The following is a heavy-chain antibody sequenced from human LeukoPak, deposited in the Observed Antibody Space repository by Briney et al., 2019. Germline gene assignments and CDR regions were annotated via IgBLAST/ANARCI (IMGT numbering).Heavy chain of an antibody. CDR3: ARGELRGTALDY. D-gene: IGHD3-10*01. V-gene: IGHV1-69*06. CDR1: GGTFSSYA. Sequence: SVTVSCKASGGTFSSYAISWVRQAPGQGLEWMGGIIPIFGTANYAQKFQGRVTITADKSTSTAYMELSSLRSEDTAVYYCARGELRGTALDYWGQGTLVTVSS. J-gene: IGHJ4*02. CDR2: IIPIFGTA.